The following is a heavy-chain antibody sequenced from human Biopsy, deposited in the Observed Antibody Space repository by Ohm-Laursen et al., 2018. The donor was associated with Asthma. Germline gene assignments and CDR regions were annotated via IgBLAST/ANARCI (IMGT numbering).Heavy chain of an antibody. CDR3: ARGDSSNWSHYYFDY. V-gene: IGHV3-53*01. Sequence: LSLTCAASGLAVSRDYMFWVRQAPGKGLEWVSVIYSGGTSHTADSVRGRLTISRDYSKNTLYLQMHSLRAEDTAVYYCARGDSSNWSHYYFDYWGQGTLVTVSS. D-gene: IGHD3-22*01. CDR1: GLAVSRDY. CDR2: IYSGGTS. J-gene: IGHJ4*02.